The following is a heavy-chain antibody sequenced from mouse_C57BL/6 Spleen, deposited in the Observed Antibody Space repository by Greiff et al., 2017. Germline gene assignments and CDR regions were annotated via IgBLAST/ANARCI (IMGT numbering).Heavy chain of an antibody. Sequence: QVQLQQPGAELVKPGASVKLSCKASGYTFTSYWMQWVKQRPGQGLEWIGEIDPSDSYTNYNQKFKGKATLTVDTSSSTAYMQLSSLTSEDSAVYYCARVYENAMDYWGQGTSVTVSS. D-gene: IGHD2-12*01. CDR1: GYTFTSYW. CDR3: ARVYENAMDY. V-gene: IGHV1-50*01. CDR2: IDPSDSYT. J-gene: IGHJ4*01.